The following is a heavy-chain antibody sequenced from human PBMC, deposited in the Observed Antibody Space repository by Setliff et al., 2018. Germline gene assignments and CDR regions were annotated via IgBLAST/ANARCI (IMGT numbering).Heavy chain of an antibody. CDR1: GGSISSGSYY. Sequence: SETLSLTCAVSGGSISSGSYYWSWIRQPAGKGLEWVERLHTSGSTNYNPSLKSRVTISVDTSKNQFSLKVTSVTAADTAVYFCARDNTIVGATDYWGQGTLVTVSS. CDR3: ARDNTIVGATDY. D-gene: IGHD1-26*01. V-gene: IGHV4-61*02. J-gene: IGHJ4*02. CDR2: LHTSGST.